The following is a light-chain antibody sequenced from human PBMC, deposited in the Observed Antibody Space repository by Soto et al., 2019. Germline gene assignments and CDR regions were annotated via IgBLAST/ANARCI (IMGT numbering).Light chain of an antibody. Sequence: EIGLTQSPGTLYLSPGERATLSCRARQSVSSSYLAWYQQKPGQAPRLLIYGASSRATGIPDRFSGSGSGTDFALTISRLEPEDFAVYYCQQYGSSPDTFGQGTKLEIK. CDR3: QQYGSSPDT. J-gene: IGKJ2*01. CDR2: GAS. V-gene: IGKV3-20*01. CDR1: QSVSSSY.